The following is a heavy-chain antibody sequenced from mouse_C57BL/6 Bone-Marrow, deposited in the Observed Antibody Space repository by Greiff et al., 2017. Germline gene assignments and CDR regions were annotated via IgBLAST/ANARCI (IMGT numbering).Heavy chain of an antibody. CDR3: TACGSSLWYFDV. CDR2: IDPENGDT. V-gene: IGHV14-4*01. D-gene: IGHD1-1*01. J-gene: IGHJ1*03. CDR1: GFNIKDDY. Sequence: EVQLQQSGAELVRPGASVKLSCTASGFNIKDDYMHWVKQRPEQGLEWIGWIDPENGDTEYASKFQGKATITADTSSNTAYLQLSSLTSEDTAVHYCTACGSSLWYFDVWGTGTTVTVSS.